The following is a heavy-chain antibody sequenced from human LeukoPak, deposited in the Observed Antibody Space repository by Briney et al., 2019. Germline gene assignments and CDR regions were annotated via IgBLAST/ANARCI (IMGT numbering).Heavy chain of an antibody. CDR2: ISLDGSNK. D-gene: IGHD3-10*01. J-gene: IGHJ4*01. CDR3: AEGESRGEAGPVGAFDY. Sequence: PGGSLRLSCAASGFTFSSYGTHWVRQAPGKGLEGVAGISLDGSNKYNADSVKGRSTISRDSSKTTPSLKINSMTAEDTPVYYCAEGESRGEAGPVGAFDYWGQGTLVTVSS. CDR1: GFTFSSYG. V-gene: IGHV3-30*18.